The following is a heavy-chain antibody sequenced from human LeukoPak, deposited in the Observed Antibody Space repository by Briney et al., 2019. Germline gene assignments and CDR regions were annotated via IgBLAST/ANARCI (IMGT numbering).Heavy chain of an antibody. V-gene: IGHV1-69*05. Sequence: ASVKVSCKASGGTFSSYAISWVRQAPGQGLEWMGGIIPIFGTANYARKFQGRVTITTDESTSTAYMELSSLRSEDTAVYYCARDLGMYSSSSRGWFDPWGQGTLVTVSS. D-gene: IGHD6-6*01. J-gene: IGHJ5*02. CDR3: ARDLGMYSSSSRGWFDP. CDR2: IIPIFGTA. CDR1: GGTFSSYA.